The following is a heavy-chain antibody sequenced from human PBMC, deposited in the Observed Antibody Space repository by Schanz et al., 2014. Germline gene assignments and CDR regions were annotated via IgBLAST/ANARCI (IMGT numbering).Heavy chain of an antibody. V-gene: IGHV3-21*06. CDR2: ISSSGSSI. CDR3: ASEYNCCETEAP. Sequence: DVQLLESGGGLVKPGGSLRLSCAASGFNFSSYGMHWVRQAPGKGLEWVSSISSSGSSIYYADSVKGRFTISRGNANNSRYLRMNSLRAEDTAVYYCASEYNCCETEAPWGHGSLVTVSS. CDR1: GFNFSSYG. J-gene: IGHJ4*01. D-gene: IGHD1-20*01.